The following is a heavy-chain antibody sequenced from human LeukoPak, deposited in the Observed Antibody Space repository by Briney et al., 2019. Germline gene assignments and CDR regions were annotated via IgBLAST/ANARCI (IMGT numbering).Heavy chain of an antibody. CDR1: GFTFSRYA. J-gene: IGHJ4*02. CDR3: ARDREYYYDSSGYSPDY. V-gene: IGHV3-48*04. D-gene: IGHD3-22*01. CDR2: ISSSGSTI. Sequence: GGSLRLSCAASGFTFSRYAMSWVRQAPGKGLEWVSYISSSGSTIYYADSVKGRFTISRDNAKNSLYLQMNSLRAEDTAVYYCARDREYYYDSSGYSPDYWGQGTLVTVSS.